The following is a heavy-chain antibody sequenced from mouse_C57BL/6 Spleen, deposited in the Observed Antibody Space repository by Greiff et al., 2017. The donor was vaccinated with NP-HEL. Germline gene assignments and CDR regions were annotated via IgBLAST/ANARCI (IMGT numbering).Heavy chain of an antibody. CDR2: IDPSDSET. D-gene: IGHD1-1*01. J-gene: IGHJ2*01. Sequence: VKLQQPGAELVRPGSSVKLSCKASGYTFTSSWMPWVKQRPIQGLEWIGNIDPSDSETHYNQKFKDKATLTVDKSSSTAYMQLSSLTSEDSAVYYCARSGLRIFDYWGQGTTLTVSS. CDR1: GYTFTSSW. CDR3: ARSGLRIFDY. V-gene: IGHV1-52*01.